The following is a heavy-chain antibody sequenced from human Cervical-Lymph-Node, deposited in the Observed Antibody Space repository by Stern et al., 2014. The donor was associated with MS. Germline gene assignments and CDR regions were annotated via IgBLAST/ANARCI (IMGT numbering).Heavy chain of an antibody. CDR1: GFSLITSGIY. Sequence: QVTLKESGPALLKPTQTLTLTCSFSGFSLITSGIYVSWVRQPPGGALEWLALIDWDGDKFYSTSLKTRLSIAKDASKDQVVLTMTNMDPGDTATYYCARMTGGDYTKLGYFDIWGRGTMVTVSS. J-gene: IGHJ3*02. CDR2: IDWDGDK. D-gene: IGHD4-17*01. V-gene: IGHV2-70*20. CDR3: ARMTGGDYTKLGYFDI.